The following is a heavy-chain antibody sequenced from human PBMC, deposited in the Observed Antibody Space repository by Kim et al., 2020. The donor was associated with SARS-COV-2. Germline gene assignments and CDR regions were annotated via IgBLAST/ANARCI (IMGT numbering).Heavy chain of an antibody. J-gene: IGHJ1*01. D-gene: IGHD1-1*01. CDR3: ARGEAGTPTTYFQH. Sequence: GGSLRLSCAASGFTFDDYVMHWVRQAPGKGLEWVSGISWNSGSIVYADSLKGRLTISRDNAKNSLYLQMNSLRAEDTALYYCARGEAGTPTTYFQHWGQGTLVTVSS. CDR2: ISWNSGSI. V-gene: IGHV3-9*01. CDR1: GFTFDDYV.